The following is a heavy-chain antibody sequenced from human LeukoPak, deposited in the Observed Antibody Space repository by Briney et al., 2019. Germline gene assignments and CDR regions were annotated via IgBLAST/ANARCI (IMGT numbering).Heavy chain of an antibody. D-gene: IGHD2-2*01. J-gene: IGHJ5*02. CDR1: GGSISSYY. CDR2: IYYSGST. CDR3: ARDRYCSSTSCPNWFDP. V-gene: IGHV4-59*12. Sequence: SETLSLTCTVSGGSISSYYWSWIRQPPGKGLEWIGYIYYSGSTNYNPSLKSRVTISVDTSKNQSSLKLSSVTAADTAVYYCARDRYCSSTSCPNWFDPWGQGTLVTVSS.